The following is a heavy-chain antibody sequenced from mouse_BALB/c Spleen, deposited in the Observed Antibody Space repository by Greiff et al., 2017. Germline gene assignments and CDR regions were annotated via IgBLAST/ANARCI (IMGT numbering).Heavy chain of an antibody. CDR2: ISSGGSYT. V-gene: IGHV5-6*01. CDR1: GLTFSSYG. Sequence: EVHLVESGGDLVKPGGSLKLSCAASGLTFSSYGMSWVRQTPDKRLEWVATISSGGSYTYYPDSVKGRFTISRDNAKNTLYLQMSSLKSEDTAMYYCARHRDEDYFDYWGQGTTLTVSS. CDR3: ARHRDEDYFDY. D-gene: IGHD3-3*01. J-gene: IGHJ2*01.